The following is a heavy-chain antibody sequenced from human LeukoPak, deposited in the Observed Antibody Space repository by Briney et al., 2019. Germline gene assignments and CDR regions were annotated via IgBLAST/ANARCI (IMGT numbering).Heavy chain of an antibody. D-gene: IGHD3-22*01. CDR2: IYYSGST. CDR1: GGSIRSGDYY. CDR3: ARVTYDGSGSYYYLDY. V-gene: IGHV4-30-4*01. J-gene: IGHJ4*02. Sequence: SETLSLTCTVSGGSIRSGDYYWSWIRQPPGEGLEWIGYIYYSGSTYYNPSLKSRVTMSLDTSKNQFSLKLSSVTAADTAVYYCARVTYDGSGSYYYLDYWGQGTLVTVSS.